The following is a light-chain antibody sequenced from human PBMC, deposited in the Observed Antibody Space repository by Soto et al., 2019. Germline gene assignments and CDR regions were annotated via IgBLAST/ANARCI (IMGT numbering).Light chain of an antibody. CDR3: QQYVSLPLT. CDR1: QNISRS. Sequence: DIQMTQSPSSLSASVGDRVTITCQASQNISRSLNWFQQTPGKAPNLLIYDASHLETGVPSRFSGSGSETDFSFTITALQPEDIATYYCQQYVSLPLTFGQGTRLEIK. V-gene: IGKV1-33*01. CDR2: DAS. J-gene: IGKJ5*01.